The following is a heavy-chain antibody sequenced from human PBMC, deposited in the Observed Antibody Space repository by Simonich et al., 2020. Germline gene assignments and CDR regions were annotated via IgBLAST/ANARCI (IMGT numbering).Heavy chain of an antibody. V-gene: IGHV4-34*01. D-gene: IGHD6-13*01. Sequence: QVQLQQWGAGLLKPSETLSLTCAVYGGSFSGYYWSWIRQPPGKGRKWIGEIKHSGSTNYTPSLKSRVTISVDTSKNQFSLKLSSVTAADTAVYYCARGLRVAAAGTAFQHWGQGTLVTVSS. CDR3: ARGLRVAAAGTAFQH. CDR1: GGSFSGYY. J-gene: IGHJ1*01. CDR2: IKHSGST.